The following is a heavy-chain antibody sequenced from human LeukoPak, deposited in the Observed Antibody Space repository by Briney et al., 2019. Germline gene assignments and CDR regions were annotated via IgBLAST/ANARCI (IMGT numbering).Heavy chain of an antibody. CDR1: VFTFSTYW. D-gene: IGHD3-10*01. V-gene: IGHV3-74*01. J-gene: IGHJ4*02. Sequence: GGSLRLSCAASVFTFSTYWMHWVRRATGKGLVWVSRISTDGSVTSYADSVKGRFTISRDDAKNTMYLQMNSLRAEDTAVYYCARIGGSGSYSGHYFDHWGQGTLVTVSS. CDR3: ARIGGSGSYSGHYFDH. CDR2: ISTDGSVT.